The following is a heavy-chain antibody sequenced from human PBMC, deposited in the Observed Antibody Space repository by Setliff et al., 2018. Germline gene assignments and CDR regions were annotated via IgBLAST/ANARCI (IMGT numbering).Heavy chain of an antibody. Sequence: GESLKISCQASGYSFSTLWIGWVRQMPGKGLECMGIIFPGNSNTRYSPSFQGQVTISVDKAINTAYLQWTSLKVSDTAMYFCARQGCGTTSCHSIDYWGQGTLVTVSS. V-gene: IGHV5-51*01. CDR1: GYSFSTLW. CDR3: ARQGCGTTSCHSIDY. D-gene: IGHD2-2*01. CDR2: IFPGNSNT. J-gene: IGHJ4*01.